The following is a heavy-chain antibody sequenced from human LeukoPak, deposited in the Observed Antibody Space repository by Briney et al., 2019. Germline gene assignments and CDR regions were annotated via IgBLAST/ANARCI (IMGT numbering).Heavy chain of an antibody. CDR2: IKSDGSTT. CDR3: AKEMGGRNYGNYFDN. D-gene: IGHD3-10*01. J-gene: IGHJ4*02. V-gene: IGHV3-74*01. CDR1: GFTFSSYW. Sequence: PGGSLRLSCAASGFTFSSYWMHWVRQAPGKGLVWVSRIKSDGSTTTYADSVKGRFTISRDNAKNTLYLQMNSLRAEDTAVYYCAKEMGGRNYGNYFDNWGQGTLVTVSS.